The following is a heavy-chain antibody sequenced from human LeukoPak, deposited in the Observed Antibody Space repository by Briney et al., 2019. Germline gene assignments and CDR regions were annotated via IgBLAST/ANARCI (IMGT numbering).Heavy chain of an antibody. V-gene: IGHV4-39*01. CDR3: ARGSYDVLTGYSTFGEY. CDR1: GGSISGSSYY. CDR2: IYYSGST. Sequence: SETLSLTCTVSGGSISGSSYYWGWIRQPPGKGLEWIGRIYYSGSTYYNPSLKSRVTVSLDTSKNQFSLELSSVTAADTAVYYCARGSYDVLTGYSTFGEYWGQGTLLTVSS. J-gene: IGHJ4*02. D-gene: IGHD3-9*01.